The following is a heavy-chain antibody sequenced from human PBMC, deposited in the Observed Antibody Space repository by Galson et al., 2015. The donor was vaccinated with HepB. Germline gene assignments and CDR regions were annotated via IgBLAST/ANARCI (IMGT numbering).Heavy chain of an antibody. CDR3: ARKFAFFDL. CDR2: IAVYDGNT. J-gene: IGHJ4*02. CDR1: GYTFTVDG. V-gene: IGHV1-18*04. Sequence: SVKVSCKASGYTFTVDGISWLRQAPGQGFEWMGWIAVYDGNTNYSRTFKDRLTLTTDASTNTAYMELRSLRPDDGAIYYCARKFAFFDLWGQGTLVAVSS.